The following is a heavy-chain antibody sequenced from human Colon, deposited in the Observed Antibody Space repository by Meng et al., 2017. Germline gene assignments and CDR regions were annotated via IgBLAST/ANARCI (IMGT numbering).Heavy chain of an antibody. Sequence: QLHGSGPGLVTPSATLSFTCSVTGDSLSRNAYYWGWIRQPPGKGLEWIGSAYYSGSSYYNPSLRSRVSTSVDTSKNQLSLRLTSVTAADTALYYCARAGLHSYYFDFWGQGTLVTVSS. D-gene: IGHD2-21*01. CDR2: AYYSGSS. CDR1: GDSLSRNAYY. V-gene: IGHV4-39*07. CDR3: ARAGLHSYYFDF. J-gene: IGHJ4*02.